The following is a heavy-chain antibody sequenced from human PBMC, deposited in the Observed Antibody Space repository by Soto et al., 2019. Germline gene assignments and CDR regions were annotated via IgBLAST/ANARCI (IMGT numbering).Heavy chain of an antibody. CDR3: AKDRPYYYGSNTPYYFDY. CDR2: ISGSGGST. CDR1: GFTFSSYA. V-gene: IGHV3-23*01. D-gene: IGHD3-10*01. Sequence: GGSLRLSCAASGFTFSSYAMSWVRQAPGKGLEWVSAISGSGGSTYYADSVKGRFTISRDNSKNTLYLQMNSLRAEDTAVYYCAKDRPYYYGSNTPYYFDYWGQGTLVTVS. J-gene: IGHJ4*02.